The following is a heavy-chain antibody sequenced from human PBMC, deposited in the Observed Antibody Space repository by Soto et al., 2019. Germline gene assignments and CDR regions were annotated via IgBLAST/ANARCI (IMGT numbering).Heavy chain of an antibody. Sequence: VQLVESGGGLVQPGGSLRLSCAASGFTFSSYWMSWVRQAPGKGLEWVANIKQDGSEKYYVDSVKGRFTISRDNAKNSLYLQMNSLRAEDTAVYYCARDITMVRGVIITRGGYFDYWGQGTLVTVSS. CDR3: ARDITMVRGVIITRGGYFDY. J-gene: IGHJ4*02. CDR1: GFTFSSYW. V-gene: IGHV3-7*01. D-gene: IGHD3-10*01. CDR2: IKQDGSEK.